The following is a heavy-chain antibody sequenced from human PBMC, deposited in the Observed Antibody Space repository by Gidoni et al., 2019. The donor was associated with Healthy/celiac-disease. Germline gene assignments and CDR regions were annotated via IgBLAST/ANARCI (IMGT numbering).Heavy chain of an antibody. CDR1: VGSFSGYY. J-gene: IGHJ5*02. Sequence: QVQLQPWGAGLLKPSATLSLTCAVYVGSFSGYYWSWIRQPPGKGLEWIGEIKHSGSTNYNPSLKSRVTISVDTSKNQFSLKLSSVTAADTAVYYCARGAYDILTGERPYNWFDPWGQGTLVTVSS. V-gene: IGHV4-34*01. CDR2: IKHSGST. D-gene: IGHD3-9*01. CDR3: ARGAYDILTGERPYNWFDP.